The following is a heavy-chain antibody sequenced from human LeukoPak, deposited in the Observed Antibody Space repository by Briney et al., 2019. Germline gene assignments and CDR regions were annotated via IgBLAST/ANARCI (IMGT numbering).Heavy chain of an antibody. CDR3: ARGASGYDCLDY. V-gene: IGHV3-74*03. J-gene: IGHJ4*02. Sequence: PGGSLRLSCAASGFTFSRYWMHWVRQAPGKGLMWVSRISPDGSTTLYADSVKGRFTISRDNAKNTLYLQMNSLRAEDTAVYYCARGASGYDCLDYWGQGTLVTVSS. D-gene: IGHD5-12*01. CDR1: GFTFSRYW. CDR2: ISPDGSTT.